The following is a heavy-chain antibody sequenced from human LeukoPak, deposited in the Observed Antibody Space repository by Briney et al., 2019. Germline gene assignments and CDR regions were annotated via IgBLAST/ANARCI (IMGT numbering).Heavy chain of an antibody. Sequence: SETLSLTCTVSGGSISSSSYYWGWIRQPPGKGLEWIGSIYYSGSTYYNPSLKSRVTISVDTSKNQFSLKLSSVTAADTAVYYCARHPCYDRDAFDICGQGTMVTVSS. V-gene: IGHV4-39*01. CDR1: GGSISSSSYY. CDR3: ARHPCYDRDAFDI. J-gene: IGHJ3*02. D-gene: IGHD3-22*01. CDR2: IYYSGST.